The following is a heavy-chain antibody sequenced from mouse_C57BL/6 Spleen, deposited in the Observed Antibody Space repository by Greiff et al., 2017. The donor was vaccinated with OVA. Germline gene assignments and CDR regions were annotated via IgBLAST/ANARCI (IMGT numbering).Heavy chain of an antibody. V-gene: IGHV2-5*01. Sequence: VKLMESGPGLVQPSQSLSITCTVSGFSLTSYGVHWVRQSPGKGLEWLGVIWRGGSTDYNAAFMSRLSITKDNSKSQVFFKMNSLQADDTAIYYCATPYDYDLVFAYWGQGTLVTVSA. CDR3: ATPYDYDLVFAY. CDR1: GFSLTSYG. D-gene: IGHD2-4*01. J-gene: IGHJ3*01. CDR2: IWRGGST.